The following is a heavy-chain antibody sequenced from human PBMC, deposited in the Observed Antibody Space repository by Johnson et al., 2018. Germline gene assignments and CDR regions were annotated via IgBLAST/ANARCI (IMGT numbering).Heavy chain of an antibody. CDR3: GRAGGGGADDAFDI. J-gene: IGHJ3*02. CDR1: GFTFSSYG. CDR2: ISYDGSNK. V-gene: IGHV3-30*03. Sequence: QVQLVQSGGGVVQPGRSLRLSCAASGFTFSSYGMHWVRQAPGKGLEWVAVISYDGSNKYYADSVKGRFTISRDNSKNPLYLQMNSLRPEDTAVYYCGRAGGGGADDAFDIWGQGTMVTVSS. D-gene: IGHD3-16*01.